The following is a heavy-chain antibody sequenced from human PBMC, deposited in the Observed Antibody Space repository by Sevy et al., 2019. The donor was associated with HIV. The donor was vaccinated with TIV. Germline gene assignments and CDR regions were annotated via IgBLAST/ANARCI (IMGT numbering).Heavy chain of an antibody. V-gene: IGHV3-23*01. Sequence: GGSLRLSCAASGFTFSSYAMSWVRQAPGKGLEWVSAISGSGGSTYYADSVKGRFTISRDNSKNTLYLQMNSRRAEDTAVYYCAKGGRVLRFLEWLSPMDYYMDVWGKGTTVTVSS. CDR1: GFTFSSYA. CDR2: ISGSGGST. CDR3: AKGGRVLRFLEWLSPMDYYMDV. J-gene: IGHJ6*03. D-gene: IGHD3-3*01.